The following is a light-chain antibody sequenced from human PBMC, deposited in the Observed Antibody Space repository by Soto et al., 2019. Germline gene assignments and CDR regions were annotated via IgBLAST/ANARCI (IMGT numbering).Light chain of an antibody. CDR2: GAS. J-gene: IGKJ1*01. CDR3: QQYGGSPPQT. CDR1: QSVSSNY. V-gene: IGKV3-20*01. Sequence: ETVLTQSPGTLSLSPGERATLSCRASQSVSSNYIAWYQQKPGQAPRLLIYGASSRATGIPDRFSGSGSGTDFTLTISRLEPEDFAVYYCQQYGGSPPQTFGQGTKVDIK.